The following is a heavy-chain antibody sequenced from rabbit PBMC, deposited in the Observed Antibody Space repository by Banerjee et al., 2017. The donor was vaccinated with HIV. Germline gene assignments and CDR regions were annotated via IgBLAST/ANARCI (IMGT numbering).Heavy chain of an antibody. J-gene: IGHJ4*01. Sequence: EESGGDLVKPGASLTLTCTASGFDFSSYTMAWVRQAPGKGLEYIGYISYGGSTYYASWAKGRFTISKTSSTVDLKMTSLTAADTATYFCARNAGYAGYGAETLNLWGPGTLVTVS. CDR3: ARNAGYAGYGAETLNL. D-gene: IGHD7-1*01. CDR2: ISYGGST. CDR1: GFDFSSYT. V-gene: IGHV1S24*01.